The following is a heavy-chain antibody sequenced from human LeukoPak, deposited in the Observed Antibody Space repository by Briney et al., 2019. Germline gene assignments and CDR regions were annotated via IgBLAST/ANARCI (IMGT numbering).Heavy chain of an antibody. CDR1: GYTFTGYY. CDR3: ARNARVRYFDRLLYGYYYYYYMDV. D-gene: IGHD3-9*01. V-gene: IGHV1-2*02. J-gene: IGHJ6*03. CDR2: INPNSGGT. Sequence: GASVKVSCKASGYTFTGYYMHWVRQAPGQGLEWMGWINPNSGGTNYAQKFQGRVTMTRDTSISTAYMELSRLRSDDTAVYYCARNARVRYFDRLLYGYYYYYYMDVWGKGTTVTVSS.